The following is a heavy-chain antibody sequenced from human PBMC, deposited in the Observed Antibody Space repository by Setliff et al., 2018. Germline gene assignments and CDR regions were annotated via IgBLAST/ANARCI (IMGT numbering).Heavy chain of an antibody. CDR2: IYYSGST. J-gene: IGHJ2*01. V-gene: IGHV4-31*03. Sequence: SETLSLTCSVSGASISSDGYYWSWIRQYPGKGLEWIGYIYYSGSTYYNPSLKSRVTISLNTSENQFSLELTSVTAADTAVYYCARSRTIAVKGGVFAVWGRGTLVTVSS. CDR1: GASISSDGYY. D-gene: IGHD6-19*01. CDR3: ARSRTIAVKGGVFAV.